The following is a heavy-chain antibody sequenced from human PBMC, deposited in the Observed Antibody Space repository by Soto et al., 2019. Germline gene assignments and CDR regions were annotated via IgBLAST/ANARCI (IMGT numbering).Heavy chain of an antibody. CDR1: GFTLSEYY. CDR2: TRSKAKSYTT. CDR3: APGGKDHLTHYFIDY. Sequence: EVELVESGGGLVQPGGSLRVSCVVSGFTLSEYYMDWVRQAPGKGLEWIGRTRSKAKSYTTEYAASVRGRFIISRDDSGSSLYLQMNSLETDDTAVYYCAPGGKDHLTHYFIDYWGQGTLVTVSS. V-gene: IGHV3-72*01. D-gene: IGHD3-10*01. J-gene: IGHJ4*02.